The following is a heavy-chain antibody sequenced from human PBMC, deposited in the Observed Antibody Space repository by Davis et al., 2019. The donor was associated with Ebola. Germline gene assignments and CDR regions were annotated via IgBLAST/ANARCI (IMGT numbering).Heavy chain of an antibody. CDR3: AREVAVAGTECDY. V-gene: IGHV3-48*02. D-gene: IGHD6-19*01. Sequence: PGGSLRLSCAASGFTFSTYSMNWVRQAPGKGLEWVSYISRSSSTIYYADSVKGRFTISRDNAKNSLYLQMNSLRDEDTAVYYCAREVAVAGTECDYWGQGTLVTVSS. J-gene: IGHJ4*02. CDR1: GFTFSTYS. CDR2: ISRSSSTI.